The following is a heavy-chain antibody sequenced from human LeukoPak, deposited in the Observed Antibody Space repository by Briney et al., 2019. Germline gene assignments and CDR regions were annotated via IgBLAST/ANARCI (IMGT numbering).Heavy chain of an antibody. D-gene: IGHD2-21*02. CDR1: GGSISSYY. J-gene: IGHJ6*02. CDR2: IYYSGST. CDR3: ARGVVTSFPYYYYGMDV. V-gene: IGHV4-59*01. Sequence: SETLSLTCTVSGGSISSYYWSWIRQPPGKGLEWIGYIYYSGSTNYNPSLKSRVTISVDTSKNQFSLKLSPVIAADTAVYYCARGVVTSFPYYYYGMDVWGQGTTVTVSS.